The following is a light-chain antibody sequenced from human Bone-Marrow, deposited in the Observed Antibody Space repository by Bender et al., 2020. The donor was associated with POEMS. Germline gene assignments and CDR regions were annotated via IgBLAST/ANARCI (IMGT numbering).Light chain of an antibody. J-gene: IGLJ3*02. CDR2: TNN. V-gene: IGLV1-44*01. CDR1: GSNIGGYP. Sequence: QSVLTQPPSVSGTPGQRVTISCSGSGSNIGGYPVNWYQQLPGTAPRLLIYTNNERPSGVPDQFSGSKSGTSASLAITGLQSDDEAIYFCVAWDASLNGWVFGGGTKLTVL. CDR3: VAWDASLNGWV.